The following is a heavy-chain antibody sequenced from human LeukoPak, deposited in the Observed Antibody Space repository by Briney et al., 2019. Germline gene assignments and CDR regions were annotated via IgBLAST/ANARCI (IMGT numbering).Heavy chain of an antibody. J-gene: IGHJ4*02. CDR1: GFSFSTTW. CDR3: ARGARGSGTASDY. V-gene: IGHV3-74*03. CDR2: ITSDGTSI. Sequence: GGSLSLSCAASGFSFSTTWMHWVRQPPGQGLVWVARITSDGTSISYAESVKGRFTISRDNAKNTLHLQMNSLRAEDTAVYYCARGARGSGTASDYWGQGTLVTVSS. D-gene: IGHD3-10*01.